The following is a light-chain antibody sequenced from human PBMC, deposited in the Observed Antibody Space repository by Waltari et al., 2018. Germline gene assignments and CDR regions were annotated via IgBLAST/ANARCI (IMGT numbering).Light chain of an antibody. J-gene: IGLJ3*02. CDR2: GQN. V-gene: IGLV3-19*01. CDR3: NSRDSSDHHIGV. CDR1: SLRTYY. Sequence: SSELTQDPAVSVALGQTVRITCQGDSLRTYYASWYQQKPGQAPVLVLYGQNKRPSGIPDRFSGSSSGNTASLTITGARAEDEADYHCNSRDSSDHHIGVFGGGTKLTVL.